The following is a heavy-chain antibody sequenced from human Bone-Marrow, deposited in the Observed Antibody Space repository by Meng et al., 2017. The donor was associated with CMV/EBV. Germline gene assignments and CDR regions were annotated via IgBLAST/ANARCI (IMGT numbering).Heavy chain of an antibody. CDR2: ISAYNGNT. CDR3: ARDDYDFWSGYPKYFQH. J-gene: IGHJ1*01. D-gene: IGHD3-3*01. V-gene: IGHV1-18*01. CDR1: GYTFTSYG. Sequence: VQSVKSGVEVKKPGSSVKVSWKASGYTFTSYGISWVRQAPGQGLEWMGWISAYNGNTNYAQKLQGRVTMTTDTSTSTAYMELRSLRSDDTAVYYCARDDYDFWSGYPKYFQHWGQGTLVTVSS.